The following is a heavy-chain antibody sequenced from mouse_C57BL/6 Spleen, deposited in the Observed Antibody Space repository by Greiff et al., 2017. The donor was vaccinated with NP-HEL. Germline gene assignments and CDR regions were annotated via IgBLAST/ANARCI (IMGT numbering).Heavy chain of an antibody. CDR2: IYPGSGNT. CDR1: GYTFTDYY. J-gene: IGHJ4*01. CDR3: AKAGAGAMDY. Sequence: VQLQQSGAELVRPGASVKLSCKASGYTFTDYYINWVKQRPGQGLEWIARIYPGSGNTYYNEKFTGKATLTAEKSSSTAYMQLSSLTSEDSAVYFCAKAGAGAMDYWGQGTSVTVSS. V-gene: IGHV1-76*01.